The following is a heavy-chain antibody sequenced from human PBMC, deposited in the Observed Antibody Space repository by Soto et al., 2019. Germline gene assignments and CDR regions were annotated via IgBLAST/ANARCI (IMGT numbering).Heavy chain of an antibody. J-gene: IGHJ5*02. CDR1: GGSVNSHY. D-gene: IGHD6-19*01. CDR2: IYISGNT. CDR3: ARELKPYNSGWYFTLS. Sequence: QVQLQESGPGLVNPSETLSLTCSVSGGSVNSHYWSWVRQPAGKGLEWIGRIYISGNTKYNPSFKSRVTMSVDTSKNQVSLRLSSVTAADTAVYYSARELKPYNSGWYFTLSWGQGTLVTVSS. V-gene: IGHV4-4*07.